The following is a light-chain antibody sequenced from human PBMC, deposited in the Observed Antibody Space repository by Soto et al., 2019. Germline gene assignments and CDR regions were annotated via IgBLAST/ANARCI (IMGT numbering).Light chain of an antibody. CDR1: TGAVTSGHY. CDR3: WLFYSGARPYVT. J-gene: IGLJ2*01. V-gene: IGLV7-46*01. Sequence: QTVVTQEPSLTVSPGETVTLTCGSSTGAVTSGHYPYWLQQKPGQAPKTLIYDTSYKHSWTPARFSGSLLGGKAALTLSGAQPEDEADYYCWLFYSGARPYVTFGGGTQLTVL. CDR2: DTS.